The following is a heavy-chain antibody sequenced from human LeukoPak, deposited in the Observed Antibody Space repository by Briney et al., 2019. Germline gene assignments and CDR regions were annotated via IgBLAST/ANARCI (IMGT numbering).Heavy chain of an antibody. CDR1: GFTFISYA. D-gene: IGHD3-9*01. Sequence: GGSLRLSCAASGFTFISYAMSWVRQAPGKGLEWVSAISGSGGSTYYADSVKGRFTISRDNSKNTLYLQMNSLRAEDTAVYYCSKDPPYYYDILTGPADYWGQGTLVTVSS. CDR2: ISGSGGST. V-gene: IGHV3-23*01. J-gene: IGHJ4*02. CDR3: SKDPPYYYDILTGPADY.